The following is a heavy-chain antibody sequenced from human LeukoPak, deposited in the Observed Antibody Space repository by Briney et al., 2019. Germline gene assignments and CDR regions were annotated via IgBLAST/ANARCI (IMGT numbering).Heavy chain of an antibody. CDR3: ARLHPGADY. J-gene: IGHJ4*02. V-gene: IGHV1-46*01. CDR2: INPSGGST. Sequence: ASVKVSCKASGYTFTSYYMHWVRQAPGQGLEWMGIINPSGGSTSYAQKFQGRVTMTRDTSISTAYMELSRLRSDDTAVYYCARLHPGADYWGQGTLVTVSS. CDR1: GYTFTSYY.